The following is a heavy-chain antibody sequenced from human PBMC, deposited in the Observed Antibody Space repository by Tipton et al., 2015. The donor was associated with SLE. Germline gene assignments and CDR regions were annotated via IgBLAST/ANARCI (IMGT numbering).Heavy chain of an antibody. V-gene: IGHV3-30*04. Sequence: SLRLSCAASGFTFSIYAMHWVRQAPGKGLEWVAVISYDGSNKYCADSVKGRFTISRDNSKNTLYLQMNSLRAEDTAVYYCARDLLPAGGYGMAVWGQWTAVAAAS. CDR3: ARDLLPAGGYGMAV. J-gene: IGHJ6*02. CDR1: GFTFSIYA. CDR2: ISYDGSNK. D-gene: IGHD1-14*01.